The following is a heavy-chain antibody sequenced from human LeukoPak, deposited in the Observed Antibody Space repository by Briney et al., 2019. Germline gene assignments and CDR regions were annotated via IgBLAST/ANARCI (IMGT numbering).Heavy chain of an antibody. CDR2: IYSGGGT. D-gene: IGHD5-18*01. V-gene: IGHV3-53*01. J-gene: IGHJ4*02. CDR1: GFTVSSNY. CDR3: ARGYSYDSYFDH. Sequence: GGSLRLSCAASGFTVSSNYMSWVRQAPGKGLEWVSVIYSGGGTYYGDSVKGRFTISRDNSKNTLYLQMNSLRAEDTAVYYCARGYSYDSYFDHWGQGTLVTVSS.